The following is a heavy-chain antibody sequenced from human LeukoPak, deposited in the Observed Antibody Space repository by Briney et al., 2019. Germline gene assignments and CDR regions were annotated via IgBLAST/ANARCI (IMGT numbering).Heavy chain of an antibody. V-gene: IGHV4-59*01. J-gene: IGHJ6*03. CDR3: ARGSLAYYYYSMDV. CDR1: GGSISSYY. D-gene: IGHD3-16*01. CDR2: IYYSGTT. Sequence: SSETLSLTCTVSGGSISSYYWSWTRRPPGKGLEWIGYIYYSGTTYYNPSLKSRVTISVDTSKNQFSLKLSSVTAADTAVYYCARGSLAYYYYSMDVWGKGTTVTVSS.